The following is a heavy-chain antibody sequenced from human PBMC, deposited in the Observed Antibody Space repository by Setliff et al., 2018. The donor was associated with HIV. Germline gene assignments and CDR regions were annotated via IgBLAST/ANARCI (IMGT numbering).Heavy chain of an antibody. CDR2: IIPIFGTT. CDR1: GRTFSSYA. CDR3: AGSMLTSYYTCGADY. D-gene: IGHD3-9*01. V-gene: IGHV1-69*05. Sequence: SVKVSCKASGRTFSSYAISWVRQAPGQGVEWMGGIIPIFGTTNYAQKFQGRVTITTDESTTTAYMELSSMRSEDTDLYYCAGSMLTSYYTCGADYWGQGTLVNVSS. J-gene: IGHJ4*02.